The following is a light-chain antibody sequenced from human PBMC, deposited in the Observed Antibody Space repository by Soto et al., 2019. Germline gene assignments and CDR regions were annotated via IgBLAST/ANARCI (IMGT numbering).Light chain of an antibody. CDR3: QRYGTSPTWT. J-gene: IGKJ1*01. Sequence: DIVLTQSPGTLSLSPGERATLSCRASQSVSNSYLAWYQQKPGQAPRLLIYGASSRATGIPDRFSGDGSGTDFTLTISRLEPEDFVVYYCQRYGTSPTWTFGQGTKVEVK. CDR1: QSVSNSY. CDR2: GAS. V-gene: IGKV3-20*01.